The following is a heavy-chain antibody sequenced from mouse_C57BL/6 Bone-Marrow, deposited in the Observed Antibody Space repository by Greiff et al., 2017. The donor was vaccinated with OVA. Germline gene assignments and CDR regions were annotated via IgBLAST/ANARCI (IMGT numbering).Heavy chain of an antibody. D-gene: IGHD3-3*01. V-gene: IGHV1-55*01. CDR3: AIRGTCGLDY. J-gene: IGHJ2*01. CDR1: GYTFTSYW. CDR2: IYPGSGST. Sequence: QVQLQQPGAELVKPGASVKMSCKASGYTFTSYWITWVKQRPGQGLEWIGDIYPGSGSTNYNQKFKGKATLTVDKSSSTAYMQLSSLTSEDSAVYYCAIRGTCGLDYWGQGTTLTVSS.